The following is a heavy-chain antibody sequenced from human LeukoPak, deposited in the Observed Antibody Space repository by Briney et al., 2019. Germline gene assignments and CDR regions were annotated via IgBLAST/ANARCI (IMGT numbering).Heavy chain of an antibody. CDR1: GFTFSSYA. CDR2: ISYDGSNK. J-gene: IGHJ4*02. V-gene: IGHV3-30*04. Sequence: PGGSLRLSCAASGFTFSSYAMHWVRQAPGKGLEWVAVISYDGSNKYYADSVKGRFTISRDNSKNTLYLQMNSLRAEDTAVYYCAKDLDDYGGYWGQGTLVTVSS. D-gene: IGHD4-23*01. CDR3: AKDLDDYGGY.